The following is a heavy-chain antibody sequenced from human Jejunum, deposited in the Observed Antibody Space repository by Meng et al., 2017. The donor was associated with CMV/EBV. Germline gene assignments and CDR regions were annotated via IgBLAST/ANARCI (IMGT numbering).Heavy chain of an antibody. CDR2: IPFDGNNE. V-gene: IGHV3-30*04. CDR1: AFTFSSYS. CDR3: ARGTGSGSWLIDS. D-gene: IGHD6-13*01. J-gene: IGHJ4*02. Sequence: AAAFTFSSYSMRWIRQAPGKGLEWVAVIPFDGNNEHYADLVKGRFTISRDNSKNSLYLLVNILRLEATGVYYWARGTGSGSWLIDSWGQGTLVTVSS.